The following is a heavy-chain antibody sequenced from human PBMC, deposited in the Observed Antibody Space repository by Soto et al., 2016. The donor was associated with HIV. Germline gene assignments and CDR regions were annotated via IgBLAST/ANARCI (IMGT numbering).Heavy chain of an antibody. J-gene: IGHJ4*02. V-gene: IGHV4-59*01. D-gene: IGHD6-19*01. CDR3: ARGRRDSSGHWGTLDF. CDR2: IYSSGST. CDR1: GASMSSYY. Sequence: VQLQESGPGLVKPSETLSLTCTVSGASMSSYYWTWIRQPPGKGLEWIGYIYSSGSTNYNPSLKSRITISVDTSKNQFYLKLSSVTAADTAIYYCARGRRDSSGHWGTLDFWGQGTLVSVSS.